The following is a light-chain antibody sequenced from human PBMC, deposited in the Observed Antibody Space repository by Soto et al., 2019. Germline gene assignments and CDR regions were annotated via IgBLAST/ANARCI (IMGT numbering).Light chain of an antibody. CDR2: GAS. J-gene: IGKJ5*01. CDR3: QDYCCSAID. CDR1: QSVSSSY. V-gene: IGKV3-20*01. Sequence: EIWLTQSPGTLSLSPGERATLSCRASQSVSSSYLAWYQQKPGQAPRLLIYGASSSSSGIPDRYSGRGCGTDFTLAISGVHPWEFAVAYCQDYCCSAIDFGRGIRL.